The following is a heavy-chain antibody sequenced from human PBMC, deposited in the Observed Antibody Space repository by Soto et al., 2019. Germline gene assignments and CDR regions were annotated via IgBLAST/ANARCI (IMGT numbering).Heavy chain of an antibody. D-gene: IGHD6-19*01. J-gene: IGHJ6*02. CDR2: IYYSGST. CDR3: ARDMAVARKYYYYYGMDV. CDR1: GGSVSSGSYY. V-gene: IGHV4-61*01. Sequence: SETLSLTCTVSGGSVSSGSYYWSWIRQPPGKGLEWIGYIYYSGSTNYNPSLKSRVTISVDTSKNQFSLKLSSVTAADTAVYYCARDMAVARKYYYYYGMDVWGQGTTVTVSS.